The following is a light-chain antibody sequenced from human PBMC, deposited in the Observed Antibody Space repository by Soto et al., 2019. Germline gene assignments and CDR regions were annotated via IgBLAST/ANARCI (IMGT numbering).Light chain of an antibody. CDR1: QSVSSN. CDR3: QQYNNWRPWA. CDR2: GAS. V-gene: IGKV3-15*01. J-gene: IGKJ1*01. Sequence: EIVMTQSPATLSVSPGERATLSCRASQSVSSNLAWYQQKPGQAPRRLIYGASTRATGIPARFSGSGSGTEFTLTISSLQSEDFALYYCQQYNNWRPWAFGQGTKVEIK.